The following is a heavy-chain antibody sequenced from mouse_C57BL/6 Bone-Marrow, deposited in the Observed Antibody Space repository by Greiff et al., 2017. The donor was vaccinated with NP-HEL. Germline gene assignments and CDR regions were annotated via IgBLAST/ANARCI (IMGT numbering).Heavy chain of an antibody. D-gene: IGHD2-2*01. CDR1: GYTFTDYY. Sequence: VQLQQSGAELVRPGASVKLSCKASGYTFTDYYINWVKQRPGQGLEWIARIYPGSGNTYYNEKFKGKATLTAEKSSSTAYMQLSSLTSEDSAVYCCAIALYGYDEDGSLYWYFEGWGTGTTVTVSS. CDR3: AIALYGYDEDGSLYWYFEG. J-gene: IGHJ1*03. V-gene: IGHV1-76*01. CDR2: IYPGSGNT.